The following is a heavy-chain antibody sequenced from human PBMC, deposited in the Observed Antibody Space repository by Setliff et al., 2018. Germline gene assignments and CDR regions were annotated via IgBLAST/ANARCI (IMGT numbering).Heavy chain of an antibody. V-gene: IGHV3-23*01. CDR2: ISGSGDST. J-gene: IGHJ4*02. CDR1: GFTFSNYA. CDR3: AGGYPSNFDY. Sequence: PEGSLRLSCVASGFTFSNYAMEGVGQVTGKGLEWVSAISGSGDSTYYADSVKGRFTISRDNSKNTLYLQLNSLRAEDTAIYYCAGGYPSNFDYWGQGTLVTVSS. D-gene: IGHD3-22*01.